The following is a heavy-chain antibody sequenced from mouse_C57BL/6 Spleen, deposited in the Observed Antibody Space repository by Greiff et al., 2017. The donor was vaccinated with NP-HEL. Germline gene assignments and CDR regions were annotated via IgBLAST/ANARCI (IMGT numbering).Heavy chain of an antibody. V-gene: IGHV2-5*01. CDR2: IWRGGST. D-gene: IGHD2-3*01. CDR3: AKNGDDGYYYFDY. CDR1: GFSLTSYG. J-gene: IGHJ2*01. Sequence: VQLKESGPGLVQPSQSLSITCTVSGFSLTSYGVHWVRQSPGKGLEWLGVIWRGGSTDYNAAFMSRLSITKDNSKSQVFFKMNSLQADDTAIYYCAKNGDDGYYYFDYWGQGTTLTVSS.